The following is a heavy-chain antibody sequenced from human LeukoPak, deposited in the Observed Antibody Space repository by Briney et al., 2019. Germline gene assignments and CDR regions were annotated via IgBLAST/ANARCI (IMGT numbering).Heavy chain of an antibody. D-gene: IGHD6-19*01. J-gene: IGHJ4*02. CDR3: AKNNGWFHLAQ. V-gene: IGHV3-7*03. CDR1: GFNFRDHW. CDR2: IKNDGSES. Sequence: GGSLRLSCAVSGFNFRDHWMDWVRQAPGKGLEWVGHIKNDGSESYYVDSLKGRFSISRDNTNNALYLQMNSLRVEDAAVYYCAKNNGWFHLAQWGQGTLVTVSS.